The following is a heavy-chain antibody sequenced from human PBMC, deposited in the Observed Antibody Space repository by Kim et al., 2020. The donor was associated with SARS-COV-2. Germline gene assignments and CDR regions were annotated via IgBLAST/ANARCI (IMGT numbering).Heavy chain of an antibody. D-gene: IGHD3-3*01. J-gene: IGHJ6*02. V-gene: IGHV4-59*01. CDR1: GGSISSYY. CDR3: ARDNGDFWSGYQYYYGMDV. Sequence: SETLSLTCTVSGGSISSYYWSWIRQPPGKGLEWIGYIYYSGSTNYNPSLKSRVTISVDTSKNQFSLKLSSVTAADTAVYYCARDNGDFWSGYQYYYGMDVWGQGTTVTVSS. CDR2: IYYSGST.